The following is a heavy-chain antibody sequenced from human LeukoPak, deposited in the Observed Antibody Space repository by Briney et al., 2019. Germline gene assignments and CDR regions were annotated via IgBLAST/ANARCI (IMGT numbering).Heavy chain of an antibody. CDR3: ARVQYQLLFEGNWFDP. D-gene: IGHD2-2*01. Sequence: ASVKVSCKASGYTFSGYYIHWVRQAPGQGLEWMGWINPNIGDTHCAQKFQGRVTMTRHTSSSTAYMDLNSLISDDPAVYYCARVQYQLLFEGNWFDPWGQGTLVTASS. V-gene: IGHV1-2*02. CDR1: GYTFSGYY. CDR2: INPNIGDT. J-gene: IGHJ5*02.